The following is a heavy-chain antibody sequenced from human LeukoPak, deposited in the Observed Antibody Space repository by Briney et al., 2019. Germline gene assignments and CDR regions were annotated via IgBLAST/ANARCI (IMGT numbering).Heavy chain of an antibody. J-gene: IGHJ4*02. Sequence: PGGSLRLSSAASGFTFSNAWMSWVRQAPGKGLEWVGRIKSKTDGGTTDYAAPVKGRFTISRDDSENTLYLQMNSLKTEDTAVYYCTTEMVRGVITLDYWGQGTLVTVSS. CDR3: TTEMVRGVITLDY. D-gene: IGHD3-10*01. V-gene: IGHV3-15*01. CDR2: IKSKTDGGTT. CDR1: GFTFSNAW.